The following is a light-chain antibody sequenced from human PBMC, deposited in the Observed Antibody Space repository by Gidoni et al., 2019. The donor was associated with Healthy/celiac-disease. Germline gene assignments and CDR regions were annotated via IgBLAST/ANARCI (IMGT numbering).Light chain of an antibody. Sequence: DIQMTQSPSSLSASVGDRVTITCRASQSISSYLHWYQQKPGKAPKLLIYAASSLQSGVPSRFSGSVSGTDFTLTISSLQPEDFATYYCQQSYSTLRGTFGQGTKVEIK. J-gene: IGKJ1*01. CDR2: AAS. CDR1: QSISSY. CDR3: QQSYSTLRGT. V-gene: IGKV1-39*01.